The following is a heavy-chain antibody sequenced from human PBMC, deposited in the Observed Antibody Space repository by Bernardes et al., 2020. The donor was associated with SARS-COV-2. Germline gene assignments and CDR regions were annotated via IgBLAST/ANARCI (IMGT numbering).Heavy chain of an antibody. CDR3: ASDTVTTPRSGYYYYYMDV. V-gene: IGHV1-69*02. D-gene: IGHD4-4*01. CDR1: GGTFSSYT. J-gene: IGHJ6*03. CDR2: IIPILGIA. Sequence: SVKVSCKASGGTFSSYTISWVRQAPGQGLEWMGRIIPILGIANYAQKFQGRVTITADKSTSTAYMELSSLRSEDTAVYYCASDTVTTPRSGYYYYYMDVWGKGTTVTVSS.